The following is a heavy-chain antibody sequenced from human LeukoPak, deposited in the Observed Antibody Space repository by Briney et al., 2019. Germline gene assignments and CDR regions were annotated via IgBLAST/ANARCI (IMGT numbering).Heavy chain of an antibody. V-gene: IGHV4-34*01. J-gene: IGHJ4*02. CDR2: INHSGST. CDR1: GFTFSSYA. D-gene: IGHD3-22*01. Sequence: GSLRLSCAASGFTFSSYAMSWIRQPPGKGLEWIGEINHSGSTNYNPSLKSRVTISVDTSKNQFSLKLSSVTAADTAVYYCARVGITMIVVANSVFDYWGQGTLVTVSS. CDR3: ARVGITMIVVANSVFDY.